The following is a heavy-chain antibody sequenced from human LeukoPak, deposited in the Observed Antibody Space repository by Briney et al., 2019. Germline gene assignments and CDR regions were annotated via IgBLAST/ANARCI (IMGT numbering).Heavy chain of an antibody. V-gene: IGHV4-31*03. J-gene: IGHJ2*01. CDR3: ARDRHRSGYWYFDL. CDR2: IHHTGSA. CDR1: GGSVSSGGNY. Sequence: PSQTLSLTCTVSGGSVSSGGNYWSWVRQLPGKGLEWIGYIHHTGSAYFNPSLKSRVTVSVDTSEYQFSLKLSSATAADTAIYYCARDRHRSGYWYFDLWGRGILVTVSS.